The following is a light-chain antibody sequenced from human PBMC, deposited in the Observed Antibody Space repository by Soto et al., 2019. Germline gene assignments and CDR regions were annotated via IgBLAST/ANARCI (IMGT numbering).Light chain of an antibody. V-gene: IGLV1-40*01. CDR2: ANN. J-gene: IGLJ2*01. CDR3: QSFDSRLSAPV. CDR1: SSNIGSPFD. Sequence: QSVLTQPPSVSGAQGQRVTISCTGNSSNIGSPFDVHWYQHLPGTAPRLLIYANNNRPSGVPDRFSGSKSGTSASLAITGLQGDDEADYYCQSFDSRLSAPVFGGGTKLTVL.